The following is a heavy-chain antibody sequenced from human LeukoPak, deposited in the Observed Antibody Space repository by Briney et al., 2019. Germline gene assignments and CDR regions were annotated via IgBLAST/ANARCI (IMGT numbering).Heavy chain of an antibody. CDR1: GYTFTSYD. J-gene: IGHJ4*02. Sequence: GASVKVSCKASGYTFTSYDINWVRQATGQGLEWMGWMNPNSGNTGYAQKFQGRVTMTRDTSASTAYMELSSLRSEDTAVYYCARDLGDIAAADQWGQGTLVTVSS. D-gene: IGHD6-13*01. V-gene: IGHV1-8*01. CDR3: ARDLGDIAAADQ. CDR2: MNPNSGNT.